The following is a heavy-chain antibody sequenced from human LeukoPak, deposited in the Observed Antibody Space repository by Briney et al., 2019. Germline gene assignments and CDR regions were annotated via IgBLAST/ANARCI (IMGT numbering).Heavy chain of an antibody. Sequence: GGSLRLSCAASGFTFSSYSMNWVRQAPGKGLEWVSGISGSGGSVYYADSVKGRFTISRDNSKNTLYLQMNSLRAEDTAVYYCESPRGAGVGYWGQGTLVTVSS. CDR2: ISGSGGSV. V-gene: IGHV3-23*01. CDR1: GFTFSSYS. D-gene: IGHD3-10*01. CDR3: ESPRGAGVGY. J-gene: IGHJ4*02.